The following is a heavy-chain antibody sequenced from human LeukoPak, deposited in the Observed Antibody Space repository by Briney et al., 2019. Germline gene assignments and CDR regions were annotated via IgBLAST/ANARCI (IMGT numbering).Heavy chain of an antibody. J-gene: IGHJ4*02. D-gene: IGHD1-7*01. CDR3: ARELRDRIDY. CDR1: GFSLSTSGMR. Sequence: SGPALLKPTQTLTLTCTFSGFSLSTSGMRVSWIRQPPGKALEWLARIDWDDDKFYSTSLKTRLTISKDTSKNQVVLTMTNMDPVDTATYYCARELRDRIDYWGQGTLVTVSS. CDR2: IDWDDDK. V-gene: IGHV2-70*04.